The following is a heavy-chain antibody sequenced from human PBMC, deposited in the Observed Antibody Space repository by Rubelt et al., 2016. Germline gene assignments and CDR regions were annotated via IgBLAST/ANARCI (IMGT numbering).Heavy chain of an antibody. CDR3: ARVWVAARRVEKFDY. D-gene: IGHD6-6*01. J-gene: IGHJ4*02. V-gene: IGHV3-21*01. CDR2: ISSSSSYI. Sequence: ALRKGLEWVSSISSSSSYIYYADSVKGRFTISRDNAKNSLYLQMNSLRAEDTAVYYCARVWVAARRVEKFDYWGQGTLVTVSS.